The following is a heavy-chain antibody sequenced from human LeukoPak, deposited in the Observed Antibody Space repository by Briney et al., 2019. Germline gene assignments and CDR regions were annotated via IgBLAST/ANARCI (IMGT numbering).Heavy chain of an antibody. J-gene: IGHJ4*02. CDR3: ARRIEGGVTGSDY. V-gene: IGHV3-23*01. D-gene: IGHD1-26*01. Sequence: PGESLRLSCAASGFTFSYYAMRWVRQAPGKGLEWVSAISGSGDSTYYADSVKGRFTISRDSSKNTLYLQMNNLRAEDTAVYYCARRIEGGVTGSDYWGQGTLVTVSS. CDR1: GFTFSYYA. CDR2: ISGSGDST.